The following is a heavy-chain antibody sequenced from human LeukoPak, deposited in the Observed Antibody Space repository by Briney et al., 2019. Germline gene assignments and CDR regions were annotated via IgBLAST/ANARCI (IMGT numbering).Heavy chain of an antibody. J-gene: IGHJ5*02. V-gene: IGHV3-23*01. CDR2: ISGSGGST. D-gene: IGHD3-10*01. Sequence: GGSLRLSCAASGFTFSSYAMSWARQAPGKGLEWVSAISGSGGSTYYADSVKGRFTISRDNSKNTLYLQMNSLRAEDTAAYYCAKDLRGYYGSGSYYFNWFDPWGQGTLVTVSS. CDR1: GFTFSSYA. CDR3: AKDLRGYYGSGSYYFNWFDP.